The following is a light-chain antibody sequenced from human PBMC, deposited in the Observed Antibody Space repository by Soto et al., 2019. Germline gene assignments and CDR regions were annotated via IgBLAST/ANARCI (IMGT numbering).Light chain of an antibody. CDR3: QQYTNWPVYT. Sequence: EIVMTQSPATLSVSPGERATLSCRASQSVSSNLAWYQQKPGQAPRLLIYGASTRATGIPARFSGSGSGTEFTLTTSSLQSEDFAGYYYQQYTNWPVYTFGQGTKLEIK. CDR2: GAS. V-gene: IGKV3-15*01. CDR1: QSVSSN. J-gene: IGKJ2*01.